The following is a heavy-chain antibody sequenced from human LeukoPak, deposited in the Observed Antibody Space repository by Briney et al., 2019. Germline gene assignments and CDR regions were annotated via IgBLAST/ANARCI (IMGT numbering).Heavy chain of an antibody. CDR2: INGDGSIT. Sequence: GGSLRLSCAASGFAFSSYLMLWVRQVPGKGLVWLSRINGDGSITTYADSVKGRFTISRDNAKNILYLQMNSLRAEDTGIYYCSRSQFDYWGQGILVTVSS. J-gene: IGHJ4*02. V-gene: IGHV3-74*01. CDR1: GFAFSSYL. CDR3: SRSQFDY.